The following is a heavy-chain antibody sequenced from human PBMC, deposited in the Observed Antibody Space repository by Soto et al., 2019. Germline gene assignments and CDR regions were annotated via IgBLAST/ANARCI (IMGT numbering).Heavy chain of an antibody. CDR3: ARGHRPSGSPGLDYYFYGMDV. V-gene: IGHV1-69*13. CDR1: GGTFSNYV. CDR2: IIPIFGTA. D-gene: IGHD3-10*01. Sequence: SVKVSCKASGGTFSNYVINWVRQAPGQGLEWMGGIIPIFGTANYAQRFQGRVTITADESTNTAYMELSSLRSEDTAVYYCARGHRPSGSPGLDYYFYGMDVWGQGTTVTVS. J-gene: IGHJ6*02.